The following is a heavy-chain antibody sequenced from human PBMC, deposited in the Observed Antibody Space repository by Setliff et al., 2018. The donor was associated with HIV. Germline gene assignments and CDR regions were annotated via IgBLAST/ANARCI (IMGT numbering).Heavy chain of an antibody. Sequence: PGGSLRLSCAASGFTFSSYEMNWVRQAPGKGLEWVSGITGSGNNADYADSVRGRFTISRDDSKNTVYLQMDSLKIEDTAVYYCAHIGAVPVVMSSWGQGTLVTVSS. D-gene: IGHD2-2*01. V-gene: IGHV3-23*01. J-gene: IGHJ4*02. CDR2: ITGSGNNA. CDR1: GFTFSSYE. CDR3: AHIGAVPVVMSS.